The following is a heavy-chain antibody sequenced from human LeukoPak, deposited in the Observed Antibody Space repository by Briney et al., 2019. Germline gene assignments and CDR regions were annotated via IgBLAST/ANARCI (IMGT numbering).Heavy chain of an antibody. J-gene: IGHJ6*03. CDR1: GYSLTSYW. CDR2: IYPGDSDT. CDR3: ARHFVVEAYYYYMDV. Sequence: KPGESLKISCKGSGYSLTSYWIGWVRQMPGKGLEWMGIIYPGDSDTRYSPSFQGQVTISAAKSISTAYLQWSSLKASDTAMYYCARHFVVEAYYYYMDVWGKGTTVTVSS. D-gene: IGHD5-24*01. V-gene: IGHV5-51*01.